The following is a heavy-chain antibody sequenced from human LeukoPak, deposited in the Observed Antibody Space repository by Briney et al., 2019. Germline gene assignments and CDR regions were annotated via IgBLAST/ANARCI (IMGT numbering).Heavy chain of an antibody. Sequence: SETLSLTCTVSSGSISSGVYYWSWIRQPPGKGLEWIGYIYYSGSTNYNPSLKSRVTISVDTSKNQFSLKLSSVTAADTAVYYCARHGVPNPDSSGYYYVWGQGTLVTVSS. CDR1: SGSISSGVYY. D-gene: IGHD3-22*01. V-gene: IGHV4-61*08. J-gene: IGHJ4*02. CDR2: IYYSGST. CDR3: ARHGVPNPDSSGYYYV.